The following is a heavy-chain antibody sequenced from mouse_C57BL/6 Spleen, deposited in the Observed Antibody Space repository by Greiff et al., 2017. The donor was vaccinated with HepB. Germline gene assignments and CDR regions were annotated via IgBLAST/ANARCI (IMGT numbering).Heavy chain of an antibody. D-gene: IGHD1-1*01. CDR3: TKRFGDY. V-gene: IGHV14-4*01. CDR1: GFNIKDDY. CDR2: IDPENGDT. J-gene: IGHJ2*01. Sequence: DVQLQESGAELVRPGASVKLSCTASGFNIKDDYMHWVKQRPEQGLEWIGWIDPENGDTEYASKFQGKATITADTSSNTAYLQLSSLTSEDTAVYYCTKRFGDYWGQGTTLTVSS.